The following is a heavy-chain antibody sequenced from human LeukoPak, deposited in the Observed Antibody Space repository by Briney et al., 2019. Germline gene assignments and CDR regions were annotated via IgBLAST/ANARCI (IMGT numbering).Heavy chain of an antibody. CDR3: ARDYYDGYTIHYFDY. V-gene: IGHV3-53*01. D-gene: IGHD5-24*01. Sequence: GGSLRLSCAASGFTVSSNYMSWVRQAPGKGLEWVSVIYSGGSTYYADSVKGRFTISRDNSKNTLYLQMNSLRAEDTAVYYCARDYYDGYTIHYFDYWGQGTLVTVSS. CDR1: GFTVSSNY. CDR2: IYSGGST. J-gene: IGHJ4*02.